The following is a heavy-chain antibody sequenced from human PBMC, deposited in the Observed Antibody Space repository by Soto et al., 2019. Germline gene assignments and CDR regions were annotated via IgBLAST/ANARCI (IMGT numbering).Heavy chain of an antibody. D-gene: IGHD2-2*01. CDR3: AKDSKIRIVVVPLFGVVDKEYYFDY. CDR1: GFTFSSYG. CDR2: ISYDGSNK. V-gene: IGHV3-30*18. J-gene: IGHJ4*02. Sequence: GGSLRLSCAASGFTFSSYGMHWVRQAPGKGLEWVAVISYDGSNKYYADSVKGRFTISRDNSKNTLYLQMNSLRAEDTAVYYCAKDSKIRIVVVPLFGVVDKEYYFDYWGQGTLVTVSS.